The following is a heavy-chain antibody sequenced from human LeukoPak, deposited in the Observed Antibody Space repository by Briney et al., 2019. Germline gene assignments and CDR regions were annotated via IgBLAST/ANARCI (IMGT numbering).Heavy chain of an antibody. CDR2: IYYSGTT. V-gene: IGHV4-39*01. CDR3: ARHAIYSGGYSYWFDP. D-gene: IGHD1-26*01. J-gene: IGHJ5*02. CDR1: GGSISSSGYY. Sequence: SETLSLTCTVSGGSISSSGYYWGWIRQPPGKGLEWIGTIYYSGTTYYNPSLKSRVTISVDTSKNHFSLKLSSVTAADTAVYYCARHAIYSGGYSYWFDPWGLGTLVTVSS.